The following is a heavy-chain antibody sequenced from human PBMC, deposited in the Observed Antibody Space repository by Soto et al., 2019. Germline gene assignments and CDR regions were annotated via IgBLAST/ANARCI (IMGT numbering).Heavy chain of an antibody. D-gene: IGHD4-17*01. J-gene: IGHJ4*02. CDR1: GDSISSYY. V-gene: IGHV4-59*01. CDR3: ARSNGDYGDY. Sequence: QVQLQGSGPGLLKPSETLSLTCTVSGDSISSYYWSWIRQPPGKGLEWIGYIYYSGSTNYNPSLKSRVTISVDTSKNQFSLKLSSVTAADTAVYYCARSNGDYGDYWSQVTLVTVSS. CDR2: IYYSGST.